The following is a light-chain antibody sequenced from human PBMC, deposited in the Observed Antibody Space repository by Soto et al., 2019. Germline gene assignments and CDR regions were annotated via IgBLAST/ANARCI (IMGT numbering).Light chain of an antibody. V-gene: IGKV3-11*01. J-gene: IGKJ2*01. CDR3: QQRNNWPNT. Sequence: EIVLTQSPATLSLSPGERATLSCRASQSVSTDLAWYQKKPGQAPRVLIYEVSKRATGIPARFSGSGSGTDFTLTIRSLEPEDFALYFCQQRNNWPNTFGQGTKLEIK. CDR1: QSVSTD. CDR2: EVS.